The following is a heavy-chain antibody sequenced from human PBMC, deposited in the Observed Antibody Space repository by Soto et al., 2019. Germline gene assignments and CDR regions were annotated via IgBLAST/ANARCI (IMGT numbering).Heavy chain of an antibody. J-gene: IGHJ4*02. Sequence: PGGSLRLSCAASGFTFSSYVMSWVRQAPGKGLEWVSSISGSGGSTYYADSVKGRFTISRDNSKNTLYLQMNSLRAEDTAVYYCAKYIVGATRFFYYWGQGTLVTVSS. CDR2: ISGSGGST. D-gene: IGHD1-26*01. CDR3: AKYIVGATRFFYY. V-gene: IGHV3-23*01. CDR1: GFTFSSYV.